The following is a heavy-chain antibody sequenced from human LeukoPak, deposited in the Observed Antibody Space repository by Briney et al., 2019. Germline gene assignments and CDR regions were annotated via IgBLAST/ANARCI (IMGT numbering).Heavy chain of an antibody. D-gene: IGHD1-26*01. Sequence: SETLSLTCTVSGGSVSSYYWSWIRQPPGKGLEWIGYIYYSGSTNYNPSLKSRVTISVDTSKNQFSLKLSSVTAADTAVYYCARSFPSYYYYYMDVWGKGTTVTISS. CDR1: GGSVSSYY. V-gene: IGHV4-59*02. CDR2: IYYSGST. CDR3: ARSFPSYYYYYMDV. J-gene: IGHJ6*03.